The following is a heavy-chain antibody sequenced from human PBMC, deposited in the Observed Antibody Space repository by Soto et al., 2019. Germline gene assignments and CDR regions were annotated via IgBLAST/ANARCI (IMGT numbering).Heavy chain of an antibody. D-gene: IGHD6-19*01. CDR2: INVYNGNT. Sequence: ASVKVSCKASGYTFTNYGISWVRQAPGQGLEWMGWINVYNGNTKYAQKDQGRVTMTTDTSTSTAYMELRSLRSDDTAVYYCARSSSGPPPDVFDIWGQGTMVTVSS. CDR1: GYTFTNYG. CDR3: ARSSSGPPPDVFDI. V-gene: IGHV1-18*01. J-gene: IGHJ3*02.